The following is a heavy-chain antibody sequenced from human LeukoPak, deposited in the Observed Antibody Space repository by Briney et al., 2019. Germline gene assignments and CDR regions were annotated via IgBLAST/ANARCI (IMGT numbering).Heavy chain of an antibody. CDR3: ARDLGSYGYDY. Sequence: GGSLRLSCAASGVTFSSYSMNWVRQAPGKGLEWVSSISSSSSYIYYADSVKGRFTISRDNAKNSLYLQMNSLRAEDTAVYYCARDLGSYGYDYWGQGTLVTVSS. CDR1: GVTFSSYS. CDR2: ISSSSSYI. J-gene: IGHJ4*02. V-gene: IGHV3-21*01. D-gene: IGHD5-18*01.